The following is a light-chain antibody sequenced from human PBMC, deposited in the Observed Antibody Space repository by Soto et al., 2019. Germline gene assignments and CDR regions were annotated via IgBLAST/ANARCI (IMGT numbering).Light chain of an antibody. J-gene: IGKJ5*01. CDR3: QQGDSFPIT. V-gene: IGKV1-12*01. CDR2: AAS. CDR1: QSISSS. Sequence: DIQMTQSPSSVSASVGDRVTITCRASQSISSSFAWYQQKPGTVTKLLIYAASSLQSGVTSRFSGSGAGTEFTLSITSLQPEDFGTYYGQQGDSFPITFGQGTRLEIK.